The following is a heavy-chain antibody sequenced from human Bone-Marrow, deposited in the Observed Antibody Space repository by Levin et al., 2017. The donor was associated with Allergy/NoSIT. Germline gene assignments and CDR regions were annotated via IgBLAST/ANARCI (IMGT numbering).Heavy chain of an antibody. CDR3: SRIIRYFDSFFSPRLDP. V-gene: IGHV4-30-4*01. D-gene: IGHD3-9*01. CDR2: IHHSGSA. CDR1: GASINSDEYF. Sequence: SETLSLTCSVSGASINSDEYFWSWIRQPPGKGLEWLGYIHHSGSAFYNPSLKNRLIISFDMSKNEFSLSVSSVTAADTAVYFCSRIIRYFDSFFSPRLDPWGQGSLVIVSS. J-gene: IGHJ5*02.